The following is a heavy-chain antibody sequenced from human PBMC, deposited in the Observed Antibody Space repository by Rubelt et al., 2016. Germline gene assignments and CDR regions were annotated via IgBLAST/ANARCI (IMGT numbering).Heavy chain of an antibody. V-gene: IGHV4-39*01. CDR3: AGFSPAVDY. CDR1: GGSMSGRRYY. CDR2: VDYSGNT. D-gene: IGHD2-2*01. Sequence: QLQLQESGPGLVKPSETLSLSCTVSGGSMSGRRYYWGWIRQSPGKGLEWIGSVDYSGNTYYNPSLKSGATIAGDSSKKQFSLKLGSVTAADTAVYFCAGFSPAVDYWGQGTLVTVSS. J-gene: IGHJ4*02.